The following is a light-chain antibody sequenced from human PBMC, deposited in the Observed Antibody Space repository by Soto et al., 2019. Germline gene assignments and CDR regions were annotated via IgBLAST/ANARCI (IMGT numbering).Light chain of an antibody. Sequence: EIVMTQSPATLSVSPGERATLSCRASQSVVGNVAWYQQKSGQAPRLLIYRASNRATGIPARFSGSGSGTAFTLTISSLQAEDFAAYYCQQYDNWPLTFGGGTKVEIK. CDR3: QQYDNWPLT. V-gene: IGKV3-15*01. CDR2: RAS. J-gene: IGKJ4*01. CDR1: QSVVGN.